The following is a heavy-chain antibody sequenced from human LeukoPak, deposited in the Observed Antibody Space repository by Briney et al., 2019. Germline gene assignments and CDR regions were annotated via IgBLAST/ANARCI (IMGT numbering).Heavy chain of an antibody. CDR2: IYHTGNT. V-gene: IGHV4-30-2*01. D-gene: IGHD2-2*01. CDR3: ARFSAAAHNWFDP. CDR1: GVSITGGDYS. J-gene: IGHJ5*02. Sequence: SQTLSLTCAVSGVSITGGDYSWNWIRQPPGKGLEWIGYIYHTGNTFYNPSLKSRVTISVDTSKNQFSLKLSSVTAADTAVYYCARFSAAAHNWFDPWGQGTLVTVSS.